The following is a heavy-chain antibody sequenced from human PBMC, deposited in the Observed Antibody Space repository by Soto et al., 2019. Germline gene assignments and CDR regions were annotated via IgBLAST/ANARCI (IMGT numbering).Heavy chain of an antibody. V-gene: IGHV1-46*01. D-gene: IGHD3-3*01. J-gene: IGHJ6*02. Sequence: ASVKVSCKASGYTFTSYYMHWVRRAPGQGLEWMGIINPSGGSTSYAQKFQGRVTMTRDTSTSTVYMELSSLRSEDTAVYYCARDRTYYDFWSGHMDVWGQGTTVTVSS. CDR3: ARDRTYYDFWSGHMDV. CDR2: INPSGGST. CDR1: GYTFTSYY.